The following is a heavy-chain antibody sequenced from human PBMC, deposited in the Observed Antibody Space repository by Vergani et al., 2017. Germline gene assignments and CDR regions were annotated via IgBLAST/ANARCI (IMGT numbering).Heavy chain of an antibody. D-gene: IGHD3-10*01. CDR2: IRYDGSNK. V-gene: IGHV3-30*02. J-gene: IGHJ6*02. Sequence: QVQLVESGGGVVQPGGSLRLSCAASGFTFSSYGMHWVRQAPGKGLEWVAFIRYDGSNKYYADSVKGRFTISRDNSKNTLYLQMNSLAAEDTAVYYCAKDRWYYGSGKQSYYYYGMDVWGQGTTVTVSS. CDR1: GFTFSSYG. CDR3: AKDRWYYGSGKQSYYYYGMDV.